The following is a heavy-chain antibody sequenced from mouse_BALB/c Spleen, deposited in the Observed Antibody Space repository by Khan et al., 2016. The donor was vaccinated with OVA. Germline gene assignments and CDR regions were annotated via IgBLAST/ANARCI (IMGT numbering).Heavy chain of an antibody. Sequence: EVKLVESGGGLVKPGGSLKLSCAPSGFAFSSYDMSWVRQTPEKRLEWVATISGTGIYTYYPDSVKGRFTISRDNARNTLYLQMSSLGSEDTALYYCARPSYYGNPWFTYWGQGTLVTVAA. CDR2: ISGTGIYT. CDR1: GFAFSSYD. CDR3: ARPSYYGNPWFTY. J-gene: IGHJ3*01. V-gene: IGHV5-9*02. D-gene: IGHD2-10*01.